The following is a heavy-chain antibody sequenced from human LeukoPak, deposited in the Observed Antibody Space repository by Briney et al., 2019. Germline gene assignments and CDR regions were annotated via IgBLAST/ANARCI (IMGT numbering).Heavy chain of an antibody. Sequence: SETLSLTCTVSGGSISSSSYYWGWIRQPPGKGLEWIGSIYYSGSTYYNPSLKSRVTISVDTSKNQFSLKLSSVTAADTAVYYCARQATNYDFDYWGQGTLVTVSS. CDR3: ARQATNYDFDY. D-gene: IGHD4/OR15-4a*01. CDR2: IYYSGST. V-gene: IGHV4-39*01. CDR1: GGSISSSSYY. J-gene: IGHJ4*02.